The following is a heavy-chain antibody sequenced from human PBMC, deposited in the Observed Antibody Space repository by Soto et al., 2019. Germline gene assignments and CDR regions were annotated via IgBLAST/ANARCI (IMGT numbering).Heavy chain of an antibody. J-gene: IGHJ4*02. D-gene: IGHD4-4*01. CDR3: ARSDNYVPFGY. V-gene: IGHV4-30-4*01. Sequence: QVQLQESGPGLVKPSQTLSLTCTVSGGSISSGDYKWSWIRQPPGKGLEWIGYIYYSGYNYNNPSLKSRVTMSVATSKNLFSLKLSSVTAADTAVYYCARSDNYVPFGYWGQGTLVTVSS. CDR2: IYYSGYN. CDR1: GGSISSGDYK.